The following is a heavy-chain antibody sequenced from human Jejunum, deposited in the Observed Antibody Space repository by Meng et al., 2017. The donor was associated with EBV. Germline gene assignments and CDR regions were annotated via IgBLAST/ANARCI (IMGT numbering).Heavy chain of an antibody. CDR3: AGNGYYALEY. J-gene: IGHJ4*02. V-gene: IGHV4-4*03. Sequence: VQPTERSPRRGKRLGTLSLTCVVSGGSISDNDWWSWVRQPPGKGLEWLGEIYHGGGTNYNPSLESRVTISVDKSKNQFSLKLNSVTVADTAVYYCAGNGYYALEYWGPGILVTVSS. D-gene: IGHD3-22*01. CDR1: GGSISDNDW. CDR2: IYHGGGT.